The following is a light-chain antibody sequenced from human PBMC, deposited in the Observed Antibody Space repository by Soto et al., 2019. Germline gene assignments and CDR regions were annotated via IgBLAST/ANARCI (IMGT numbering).Light chain of an antibody. V-gene: IGKV1-39*01. CDR3: QKSYNNPPST. CDR2: AAS. CDR1: QSISSD. Sequence: DIQMTQSPSSRSASVGDRVNITCRASQSISSDLHWYQQKPGKAPKLLIYAASSLQSGVPSRFSGSSSGTDFTLTLSSLQPEAFATSHCQKSYNNPPSTFGQGTTLDIK. J-gene: IGKJ2*01.